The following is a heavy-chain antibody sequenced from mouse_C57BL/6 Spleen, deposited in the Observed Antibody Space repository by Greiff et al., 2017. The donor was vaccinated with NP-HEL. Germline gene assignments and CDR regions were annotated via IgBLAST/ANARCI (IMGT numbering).Heavy chain of an antibody. D-gene: IGHD4-1*01. CDR3: AREEVLGRRGGYAMDD. CDR1: GFTFSDYY. V-gene: IGHV5-16*01. Sequence: EVMLVESEGGLVQPGSSMKLSCTASGFTFSDYYMAWVRQVPEKGLEWVANINYDGSSTYYLDSLKSRFIISRDNAKNILYLQMSSLKSEDTATYYCAREEVLGRRGGYAMDDWGQGTSVTVSS. J-gene: IGHJ4*01. CDR2: INYDGSST.